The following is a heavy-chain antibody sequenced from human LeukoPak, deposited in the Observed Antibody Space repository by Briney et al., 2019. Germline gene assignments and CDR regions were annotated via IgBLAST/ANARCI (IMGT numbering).Heavy chain of an antibody. J-gene: IGHJ3*02. Sequence: SGPTLVNPTQTLTLTCTFSGFSLSTSGVGVGWIRQPPGKALEWLALIYWNDDKRYSPSLKSRLTITKGTSKNQVVLTMTNMDPVDTATYYCAHTLAAADAFDIWGQGTMVTVSS. CDR1: GFSLSTSGVG. CDR3: AHTLAAADAFDI. D-gene: IGHD6-13*01. V-gene: IGHV2-5*01. CDR2: IYWNDDK.